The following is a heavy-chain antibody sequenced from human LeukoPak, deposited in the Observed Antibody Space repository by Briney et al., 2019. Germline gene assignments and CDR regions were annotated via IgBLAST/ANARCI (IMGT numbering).Heavy chain of an antibody. CDR3: ARHGDGYNFLFDFDY. CDR2: IHTSGSSTSGST. Sequence: SETLSLTCTVSGGSISSYYWSWIRQPPGEGLEWIGYIHTSGSSTSGSTNSNPSLKSRVTISVDTSKNQFSLKMSSVTAADTAVYYCARHGDGYNFLFDFDYWGQGTLVTVSS. CDR1: GGSISSYY. D-gene: IGHD5-24*01. J-gene: IGHJ4*02. V-gene: IGHV4-4*09.